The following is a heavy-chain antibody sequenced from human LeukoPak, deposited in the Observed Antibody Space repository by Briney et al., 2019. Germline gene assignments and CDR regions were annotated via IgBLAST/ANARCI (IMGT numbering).Heavy chain of an antibody. D-gene: IGHD3-22*01. J-gene: IGHJ5*02. CDR2: ISNTGSAA. CDR3: ASDSSGYFGP. V-gene: IGHV3-11*01. Sequence: GGSLRLSCAASGLIFNDYYMNWIRQAPGRGLEWLSYISNTGSAAYYADSVKGRLTISRDNAKNLLYLQMNSLRAEDTAVYYCASDSSGYFGPWGQGTLVTVSS. CDR1: GLIFNDYY.